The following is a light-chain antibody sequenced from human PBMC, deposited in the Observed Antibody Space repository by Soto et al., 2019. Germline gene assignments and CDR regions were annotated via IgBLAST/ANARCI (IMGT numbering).Light chain of an antibody. Sequence: SYELTQPPSVSVAPGKTARITCGGNNIGSKSVHWYQQKPGQAPVLVIYYDSDRPSGIPERFSGSNSGNTATLTISRVEAGDGADYYCQVWGSSSDHWVFGGGTKLTVL. V-gene: IGLV3-21*04. CDR1: NIGSKS. J-gene: IGLJ3*02. CDR2: YDS. CDR3: QVWGSSSDHWV.